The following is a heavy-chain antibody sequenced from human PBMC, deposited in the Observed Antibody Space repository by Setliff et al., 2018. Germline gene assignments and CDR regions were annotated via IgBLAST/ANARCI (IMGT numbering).Heavy chain of an antibody. Sequence: SETLSLTCAVSGYSISSGYYWGWIRQPPGKGLEWIGSIYHSGSTYYNPSLKSRVTISVDTSKNQFPLKLSPVTAADTAVYYCARMVRGVIGAFDIWGQGTMVTVSS. CDR1: GYSISSGYY. CDR3: ARMVRGVIGAFDI. J-gene: IGHJ3*02. V-gene: IGHV4-38-2*01. D-gene: IGHD3-10*01. CDR2: IYHSGST.